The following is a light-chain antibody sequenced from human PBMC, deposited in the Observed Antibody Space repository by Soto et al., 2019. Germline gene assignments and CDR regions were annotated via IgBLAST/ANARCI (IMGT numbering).Light chain of an antibody. V-gene: IGLV4-69*01. CDR1: SGPRSNA. CDR3: QTWGTGIRV. Sequence: QLVLTQPPSASASQGASVKLTCTLSSGPRSNAIAWHQQQPEKGPRFLMKVNSDGSHSKGDGIPDRFSGSSSGAERYLTISSLQSEDEADYYCQTWGTGIRVFGGGTQLTVL. J-gene: IGLJ2*01. CDR2: VNSDGSH.